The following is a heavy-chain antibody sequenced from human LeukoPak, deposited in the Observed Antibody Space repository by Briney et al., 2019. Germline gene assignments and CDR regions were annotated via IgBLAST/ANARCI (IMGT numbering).Heavy chain of an antibody. Sequence: PGGSLRLSRAASGFTFSSYAMHWVRQAPGKGLEWVAVISYDGSNKYYADSVKGRFTISRDNSKNTLYLQMNSLRAEDTAVYYCARGGIWQQLVGPNSKVDGDYVFDYWGQGTLVTVSS. V-gene: IGHV3-30*04. J-gene: IGHJ4*02. CDR2: ISYDGSNK. CDR3: ARGGIWQQLVGPNSKVDGDYVFDY. CDR1: GFTFSSYA. D-gene: IGHD6-13*01.